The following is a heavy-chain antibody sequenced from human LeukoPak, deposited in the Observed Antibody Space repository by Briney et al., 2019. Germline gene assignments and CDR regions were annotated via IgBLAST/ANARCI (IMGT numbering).Heavy chain of an antibody. CDR3: AREDLTMIVVDF. Sequence: GGSLRLSCAASGFTFSSYWMHWVRQAPGKGLVWVSRVNSDGSGTTYADSVKGRFTISRDNAKNSLYLQMNSLRAEDTAVYYCAREDLTMIVVDFWGQGTLVTVSS. CDR2: VNSDGSGT. D-gene: IGHD3-22*01. V-gene: IGHV3-74*01. CDR1: GFTFSSYW. J-gene: IGHJ4*02.